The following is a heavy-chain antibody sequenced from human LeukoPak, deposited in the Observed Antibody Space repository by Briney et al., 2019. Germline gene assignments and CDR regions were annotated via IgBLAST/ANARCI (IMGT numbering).Heavy chain of an antibody. CDR1: GFTFSSYW. Sequence: GGSLRLSCAASGFTFSSYWMHWVRQAPGKGLVWVSRINSDGSTTSYAHSVMGRFTISRDNAKSTLYLQMNSLKSEDTAVYYCTTLRYFDWLLSYYFDFWSQGTLVTVSS. CDR3: TTLRYFDWLLSYYFDF. CDR2: INSDGSTT. J-gene: IGHJ4*02. D-gene: IGHD3-9*01. V-gene: IGHV3-74*01.